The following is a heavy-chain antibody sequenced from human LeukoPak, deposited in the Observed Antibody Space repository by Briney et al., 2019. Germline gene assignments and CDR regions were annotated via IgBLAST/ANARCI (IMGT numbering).Heavy chain of an antibody. V-gene: IGHV1-3*01. D-gene: IGHD1-26*01. Sequence: AASVNVSCKASGYTFTRYDINWVRQATGQGLEWMGWINAGNGNTKYSQKFQGRVTITRDTSASTAYMELSSLRSEDTAVYYCARLSGSYYGYWGQGTLVTVSS. CDR3: ARLSGSYYGY. CDR1: GYTFTRYD. J-gene: IGHJ4*02. CDR2: INAGNGNT.